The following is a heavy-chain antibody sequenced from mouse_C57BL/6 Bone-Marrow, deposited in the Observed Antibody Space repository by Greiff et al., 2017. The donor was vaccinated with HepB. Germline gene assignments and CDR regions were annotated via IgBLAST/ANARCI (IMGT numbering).Heavy chain of an antibody. CDR1: GYTFTSYW. CDR3: AREIYYWYFDV. V-gene: IGHV1-64*01. J-gene: IGHJ1*03. Sequence: QVQLKQPGAELVKPGASVKLSCKASGYTFTSYWIHWVKQRPGQGLEWIGMIHPNSGSTNYNEKFKSKATLTVDKSSSTAYMQLSSLTSEDSAVYYCAREIYYWYFDVWGTGTTVTVSS. CDR2: IHPNSGST.